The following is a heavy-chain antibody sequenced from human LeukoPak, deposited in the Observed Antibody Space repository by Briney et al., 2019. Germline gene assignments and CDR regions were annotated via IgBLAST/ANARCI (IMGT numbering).Heavy chain of an antibody. CDR2: TSSDLNVK. CDR1: GFTVSSNY. CDR3: AREGYYGSGSPPSLYFDY. D-gene: IGHD3-10*01. J-gene: IGHJ4*02. V-gene: IGHV3-30*03. Sequence: GGSLRLSCAASGFTVSSNYMSWVRQAPGKGLEWVAVTSSDLNVKLYADSVKGRFTISRDNSRSTLYLQMNSLRPEDTAIYYCAREGYYGSGSPPSLYFDYWGQGTLVTVSS.